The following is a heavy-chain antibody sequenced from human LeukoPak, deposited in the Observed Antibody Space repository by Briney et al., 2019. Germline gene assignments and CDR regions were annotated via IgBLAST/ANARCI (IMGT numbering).Heavy chain of an antibody. CDR1: GFTFSNHW. D-gene: IGHD2-21*01. CDR3: IRDEALWRLDY. CDR2: IDERGSNA. J-gene: IGHJ4*02. V-gene: IGHV3-74*03. Sequence: GGSLRLSCAASGFTFSNHWIHWVRQAPGKGLVWVSRIDERGSNAMYADSVKGRFSITRDNAKNTVNLQMNSLRAEDTGVYYCIRDEALWRLDYWGQGTLVTVSS.